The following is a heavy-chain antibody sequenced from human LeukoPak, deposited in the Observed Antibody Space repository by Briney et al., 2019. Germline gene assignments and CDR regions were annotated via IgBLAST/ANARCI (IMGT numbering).Heavy chain of an antibody. D-gene: IGHD5-24*01. Sequence: ASVKVSCKASGYTFTSYGISWVRQAPGQGLEWMGCISAYNVNTNYAQKLQGRVTMTTDTSTSTAYMELRSLRSDDTAVYYCAREQVLRRDGYNPPGGLYYYYGMDVWGQGTTVTVSS. CDR3: AREQVLRRDGYNPPGGLYYYYGMDV. J-gene: IGHJ6*02. CDR1: GYTFTSYG. V-gene: IGHV1-18*01. CDR2: ISAYNVNT.